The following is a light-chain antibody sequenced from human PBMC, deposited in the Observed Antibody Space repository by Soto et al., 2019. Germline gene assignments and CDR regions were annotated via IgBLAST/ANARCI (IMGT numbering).Light chain of an antibody. CDR3: QKYDSAPLT. Sequence: DLQMTQSPSSLSASVGDRVTITCRASQGISNNLAWYQQKPGKVPRLLIYGASTLQSGVPSRFSGSGSGTDFTLTISSLQPEDVATYYCQKYDSAPLTFGQGTKVEFK. V-gene: IGKV1-27*01. J-gene: IGKJ1*01. CDR1: QGISNN. CDR2: GAS.